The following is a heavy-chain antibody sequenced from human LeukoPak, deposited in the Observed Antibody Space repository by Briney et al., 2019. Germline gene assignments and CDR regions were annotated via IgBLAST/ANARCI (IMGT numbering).Heavy chain of an antibody. CDR1: GFTFSSYA. D-gene: IGHD6-13*01. J-gene: IGHJ4*02. Sequence: TGGSLRLSCAASGFTFSSYAMHRVRQAPGKGLEWVAVISYDGSNKYYADSVKGRFTISRDNSKNTLYLQMNSLRAEDTAVYYCARVRGSSSWYPNYFDYWGQGTLVTVSS. V-gene: IGHV3-30*04. CDR3: ARVRGSSSWYPNYFDY. CDR2: ISYDGSNK.